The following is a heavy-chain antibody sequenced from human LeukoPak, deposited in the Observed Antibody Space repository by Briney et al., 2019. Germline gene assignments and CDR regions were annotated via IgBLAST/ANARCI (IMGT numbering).Heavy chain of an antibody. CDR3: AKDGGEYYDILTGYYPRLYYMDV. V-gene: IGHV3-74*01. J-gene: IGHJ6*03. Sequence: GGSLRLSCAASGFIFSSYWMHWVRHAPGKGLAWVSRINTDGSSTSYADSVKGRFTISRDNSKNTLYLQMNSLRAEDTAVYYCAKDGGEYYDILTGYYPRLYYMDVWGKGTTVTISS. D-gene: IGHD3-9*01. CDR1: GFIFSSYW. CDR2: INTDGSST.